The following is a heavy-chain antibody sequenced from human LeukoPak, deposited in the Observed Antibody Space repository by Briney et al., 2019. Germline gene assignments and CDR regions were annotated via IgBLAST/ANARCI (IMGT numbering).Heavy chain of an antibody. J-gene: IGHJ4*02. CDR1: GYILTSYY. V-gene: IGHV1-46*01. Sequence: ASVKVSCKASGYILTSYYMHWVRQAPGQGLEWMGIINPSGGSTSYAQKFQGRLTMTRDTSTSTVYMELSSLRSDDTAVYYCAREVGSYYVYFDYWGQGTLVTVSS. D-gene: IGHD1-26*01. CDR3: AREVGSYYVYFDY. CDR2: INPSGGST.